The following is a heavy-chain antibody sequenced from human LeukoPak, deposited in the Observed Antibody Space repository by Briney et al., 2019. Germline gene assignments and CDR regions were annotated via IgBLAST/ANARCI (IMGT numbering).Heavy chain of an antibody. J-gene: IGHJ4*02. V-gene: IGHV5-51*01. CDR3: ARQLSDYTQFDY. Sequence: GESLKISCKGSAYSFTNYLIGWVRQMPGKGLEWVGIIYPGDSNTRYSPSFQGQVTIPADKSISTAYLQWSSLKASDTAMYYCARQLSDYTQFDYWGQGTLVTVFS. D-gene: IGHD4-11*01. CDR2: IYPGDSNT. CDR1: AYSFTNYL.